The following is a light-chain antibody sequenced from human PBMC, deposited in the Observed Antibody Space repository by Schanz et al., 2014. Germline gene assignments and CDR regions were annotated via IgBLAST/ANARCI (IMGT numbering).Light chain of an antibody. V-gene: IGKV1-5*01. CDR2: DAS. J-gene: IGKJ4*01. CDR1: QSISYW. CDR3: QQYLTYPLT. Sequence: DIQMTQSPSTLSASVGDRVTITCRASQSISYWLAWYQQKPGKAPKLLMFDASRLESGVPARFSGSGSGTDFTLTISSLQPDDSATYHCQQYLTYPLTFGGGTKVEIK.